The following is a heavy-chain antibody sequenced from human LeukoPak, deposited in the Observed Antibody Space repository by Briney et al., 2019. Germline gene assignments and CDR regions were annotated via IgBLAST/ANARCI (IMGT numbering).Heavy chain of an antibody. CDR1: GGTFSSYA. CDR2: IIPIFDTA. D-gene: IGHD5-18*01. J-gene: IGHJ4*02. Sequence: ASVKVSCKASGGTFSSYASSWVRQAPGQGLEWMGGIIPIFDTADYAQKFQGRLTITADKSTSTAYMELSSLTSEDTAVYYCARSSAGYSYGEDFDYWGQGTLVTVSS. CDR3: ARSSAGYSYGEDFDY. V-gene: IGHV1-69*06.